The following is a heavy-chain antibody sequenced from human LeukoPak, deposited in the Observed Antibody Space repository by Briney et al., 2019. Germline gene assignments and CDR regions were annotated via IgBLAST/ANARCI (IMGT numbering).Heavy chain of an antibody. J-gene: IGHJ4*02. D-gene: IGHD3-10*01. Sequence: SHTLSLTCTVSGGSISSYYWSWIRQPAGKGLEWIGRIYTSGSTNYNPSLKSRVTMSVDASKNQFSLKLSSVTVGDTAVYYCARETVLLWFGELSYYFDYWGQGTLVTVSS. CDR1: GGSISSYY. CDR3: ARETVLLWFGELSYYFDY. V-gene: IGHV4-4*07. CDR2: IYTSGST.